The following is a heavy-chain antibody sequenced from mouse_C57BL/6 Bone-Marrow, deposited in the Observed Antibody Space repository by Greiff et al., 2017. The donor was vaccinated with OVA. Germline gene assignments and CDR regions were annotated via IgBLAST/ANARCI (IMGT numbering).Heavy chain of an antibody. Sequence: VKLQQPGAELVRPGSSVKLSCKASGYTFTSYWMDWVKQRPGQGLEWIGNIYTSDSETHYNQKFKDKATLTVDKSSSTAYMQLSSLTSEDSAVYYCARGGLTPFDYWGQGTTLTVSS. D-gene: IGHD4-1*01. V-gene: IGHV1-61*01. CDR2: IYTSDSET. CDR1: GYTFTSYW. CDR3: ARGGLTPFDY. J-gene: IGHJ2*01.